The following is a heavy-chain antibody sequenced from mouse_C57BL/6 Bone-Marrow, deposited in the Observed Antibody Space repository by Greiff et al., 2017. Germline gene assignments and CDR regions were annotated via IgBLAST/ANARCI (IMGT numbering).Heavy chain of an antibody. V-gene: IGHV1-76*01. CDR1: GYTFTDYY. CDR2: IYPGSGNT. J-gene: IGHJ4*01. Sequence: QVQLQQSGAELVRPGASVKLSCKASGYTFTDYYINWVKQRPGQGLEWIARIYPGSGNTYYNEKFKGKATLTADKSSSTAYMPLSSLTSEDSAVYFGERLVIRYPYYYAMDYGGQGTSVTVSS. D-gene: IGHD1-1*01. CDR3: ERLVIRYPYYYAMDY.